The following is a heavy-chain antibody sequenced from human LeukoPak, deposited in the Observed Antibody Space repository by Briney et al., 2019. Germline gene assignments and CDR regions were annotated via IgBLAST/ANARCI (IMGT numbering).Heavy chain of an antibody. CDR2: ISAYNGNT. Sequence: ASVKVSCKASGYTFTSYGISWVRRAPGQGLEWMGWISAYNGNTNYAQKLQGRVTMTTDTSTSTAYMELRSLRSDDTAVYYCARGPLRVVDTAISTITCYMDVWGKGTTVTVSS. CDR1: GYTFTSYG. CDR3: ARGPLRVVDTAISTITCYMDV. V-gene: IGHV1-18*01. J-gene: IGHJ6*03. D-gene: IGHD5-18*01.